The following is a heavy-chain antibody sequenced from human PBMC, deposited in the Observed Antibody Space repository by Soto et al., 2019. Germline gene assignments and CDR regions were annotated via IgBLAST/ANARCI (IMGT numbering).Heavy chain of an antibody. CDR1: GGTISSYD. V-gene: IGHV4-59*08. CDR3: ARHNQGVLDY. D-gene: IGHD3-10*01. J-gene: IGHJ4*02. CDR2: IYYSGST. Sequence: LETLCVSCSVSGGTISSYDGSWIRQPPGKGLEWIGYIYYSGSTNYNPSLKSRVTISVDTSKNQFSLKLSSVTAADTAVYYCARHNQGVLDYWGQGTLVTVSS.